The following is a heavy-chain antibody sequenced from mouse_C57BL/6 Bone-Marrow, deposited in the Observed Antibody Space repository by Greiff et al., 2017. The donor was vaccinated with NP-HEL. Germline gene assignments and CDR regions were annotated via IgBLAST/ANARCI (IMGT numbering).Heavy chain of an antibody. J-gene: IGHJ2*01. CDR1: GYTFTSYW. Sequence: QVQLKQPGAELVKPGASVKLSCKASGYTFTSYWMHWVKQRPGQGLEWIGMIHPNSGSTNYNEKFKSKATLTVDKSSSTAYMQLSRLTSEDSAVYYGARRGGKKFSTTVPDYWGQGTTLTVSS. CDR2: IHPNSGST. CDR3: ARRGGKKFSTTVPDY. V-gene: IGHV1-64*01. D-gene: IGHD1-2*01.